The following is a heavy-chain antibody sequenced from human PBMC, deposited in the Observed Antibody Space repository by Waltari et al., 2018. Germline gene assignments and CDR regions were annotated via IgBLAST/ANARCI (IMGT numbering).Heavy chain of an antibody. CDR3: ARAMSSGHSYYFDY. CDR1: GGTFSRYA. CDR2: IIPIFGTA. V-gene: IGHV1-69*01. J-gene: IGHJ4*02. Sequence: QVQLVQSGAEVKKPGSSVEVSCKASGGTFSRYAISWLRQAPGQGLEWLGGIIPIFGTANYAQKFQGRVTITADGSTSTAYMELSSLRSEDTAVYYCARAMSSGHSYYFDYWGLGTLVTVSS. D-gene: IGHD3-22*01.